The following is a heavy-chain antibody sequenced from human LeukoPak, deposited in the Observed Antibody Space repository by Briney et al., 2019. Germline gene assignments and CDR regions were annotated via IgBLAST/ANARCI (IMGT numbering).Heavy chain of an antibody. CDR3: AREVIGTYYFDY. CDR2: IYSGGST. D-gene: IGHD3-22*01. Sequence: GGSLRLSCAASGFTVSSNYMSWVRQAPGKGLEWVSVIYSGGSTYYADSVKGRITISRDNAKNTLYLEMHSLRAEDTAVYYCAREVIGTYYFDYWGQGTLVTVSS. V-gene: IGHV3-53*01. CDR1: GFTVSSNY. J-gene: IGHJ4*02.